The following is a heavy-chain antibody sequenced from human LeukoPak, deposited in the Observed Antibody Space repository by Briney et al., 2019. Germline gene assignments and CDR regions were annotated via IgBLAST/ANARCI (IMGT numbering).Heavy chain of an antibody. CDR2: IIPIFGTA. J-gene: IGHJ4*02. CDR1: GGTFSSYA. V-gene: IGHV1-69*13. Sequence: GASVKVSCKASGGTFSSYAISGVRQAPGQGLEWMGGIIPIFGTANYAQKFQGRVTITADESTSTAYMELSSLRSEDTAVYYCARDPDGYNDGVHFDYWGQGTLVTVSS. CDR3: ARDPDGYNDGVHFDY. D-gene: IGHD5-24*01.